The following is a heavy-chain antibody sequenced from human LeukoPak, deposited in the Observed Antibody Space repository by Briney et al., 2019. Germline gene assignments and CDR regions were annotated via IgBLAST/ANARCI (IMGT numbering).Heavy chain of an antibody. Sequence: GGSLRLSCAATGFTLSNYAMSWVRQAPGKGLECVSTISGSDGNTYYADSVKGRFTISRDTSKNTLYLQMNSLRSEDTAVYYCARGGNEYYYYGMDVWGQGTTVTVSS. CDR1: GFTLSNYA. D-gene: IGHD1-14*01. J-gene: IGHJ6*02. V-gene: IGHV3-23*01. CDR3: ARGGNEYYYYGMDV. CDR2: ISGSDGNT.